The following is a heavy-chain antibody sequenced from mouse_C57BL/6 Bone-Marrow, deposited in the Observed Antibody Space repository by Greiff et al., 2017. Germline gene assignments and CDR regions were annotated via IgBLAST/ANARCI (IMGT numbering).Heavy chain of an antibody. CDR3: ARHEDGDYSNYEGWVFAY. Sequence: QVQLQQSGAELVKPGASVKLSCKASGYTFTEYTIHWVKPRSGQGLEWIGWFYPGSGSIKSNEKFKDKATLTADKSSSTVYMELRRLTSENSAVYFCARHEDGDYSNYEGWVFAYWGQGTLVTVSA. V-gene: IGHV1-62-2*01. J-gene: IGHJ3*01. CDR1: GYTFTEYT. CDR2: FYPGSGSI. D-gene: IGHD2-5*01.